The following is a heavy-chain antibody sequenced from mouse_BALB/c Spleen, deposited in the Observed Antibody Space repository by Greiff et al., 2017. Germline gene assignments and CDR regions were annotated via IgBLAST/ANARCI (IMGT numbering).Heavy chain of an antibody. CDR3: NAYGGFAY. J-gene: IGHJ3*01. V-gene: IGHV14-4*02. CDR2: IDPENGDT. CDR1: GFNIKDYY. D-gene: IGHD1-1*01. Sequence: VQLKESGAELVRSGASVKLSCTASGFNIKDYYMHWVKQRPEQGLEWIGWIDPENGDTEYAPKFQGKATMTADTSSNTAYLQLSSRTSEDTAVYYCNAYGGFAYWGQGTLVTVSA.